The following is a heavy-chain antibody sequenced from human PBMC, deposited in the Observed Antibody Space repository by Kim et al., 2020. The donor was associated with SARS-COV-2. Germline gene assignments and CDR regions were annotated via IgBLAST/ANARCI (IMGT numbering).Heavy chain of an antibody. J-gene: IGHJ2*01. CDR3: AREISSSWYESYFDL. D-gene: IGHD6-13*01. CDR1: GFTFSSYA. CDR2: ISYDGSNK. V-gene: IGHV3-30*04. Sequence: GGSLRLSCAASGFTFSSYAMHWVRQAPGKGLEWVAVISYDGSNKYYADSVKGRFTISRDNSKNTLYLQMNSLRAEDTAVYYCAREISSSWYESYFDLWGR.